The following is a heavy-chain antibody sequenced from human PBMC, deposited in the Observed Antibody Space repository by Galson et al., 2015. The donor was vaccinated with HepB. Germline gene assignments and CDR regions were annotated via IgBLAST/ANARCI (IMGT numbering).Heavy chain of an antibody. V-gene: IGHV3-21*01. J-gene: IGHJ4*02. CDR3: ATLITFGGAPLDY. D-gene: IGHD3-16*01. CDR1: GFTFSSYS. Sequence: SLRLSCAASGFTFSSYSMNWVRQAPGKGLEWVSSISSSSSYIYYADSVKGRFTISRDNAKNSLYLQMNSLRAEDTAVYYCATLITFGGAPLDYWGQGTLVTVSS. CDR2: ISSSSSYI.